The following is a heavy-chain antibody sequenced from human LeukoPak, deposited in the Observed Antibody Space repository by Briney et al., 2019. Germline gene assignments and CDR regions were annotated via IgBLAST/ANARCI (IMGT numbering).Heavy chain of an antibody. J-gene: IGHJ2*01. CDR1: GGTFSSYA. Sequence: ASVKVSXKASGGTFSSYAISWVRQAPGQGLEWMGGIIPIFGTANYAQKFQGRVTMTRDTSTSTVYMELSSLRSEDTAVYYCARDYVVVSLGFDLWGRGTLVTVSS. CDR2: IIPIFGTA. D-gene: IGHD2-15*01. V-gene: IGHV1-69*05. CDR3: ARDYVVVSLGFDL.